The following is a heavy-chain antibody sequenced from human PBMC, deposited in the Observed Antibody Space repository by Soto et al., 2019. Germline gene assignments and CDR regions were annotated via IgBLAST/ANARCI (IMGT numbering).Heavy chain of an antibody. J-gene: IGHJ4*02. D-gene: IGHD5-18*01. CDR2: VSGSGGST. CDR3: ATGGDTAKDGY. Sequence: GSLRLSCAASGFTFSSDAMSWVRQAPVKGLEWVSAVSGSGGSTYYTDSVKGRFTISRDNSKNTLYLQMNSLRAEDTAVYYCATGGDTAKDGYWGQGSLVTVSS. CDR1: GFTFSSDA. V-gene: IGHV3-23*01.